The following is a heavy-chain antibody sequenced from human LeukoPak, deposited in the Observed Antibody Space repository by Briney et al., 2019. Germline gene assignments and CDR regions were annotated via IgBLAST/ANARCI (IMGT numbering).Heavy chain of an antibody. V-gene: IGHV4-59*12. J-gene: IGHJ4*02. CDR1: GGSISSYY. CDR2: IYYSGST. D-gene: IGHD4-23*01. Sequence: SETLSLTCTVSGGSISSYYWSWIRQPPGKGLEWIGYIYYSGSTNYNPSLKSRVIRSVDTSKNQFSLKLSSVTAADTAVYYCARTTVVAKYFDYWGQGTLVTVSS. CDR3: ARTTVVAKYFDY.